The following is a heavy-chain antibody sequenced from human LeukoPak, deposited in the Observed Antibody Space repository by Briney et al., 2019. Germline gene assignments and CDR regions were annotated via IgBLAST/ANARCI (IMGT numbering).Heavy chain of an antibody. J-gene: IGHJ4*02. CDR2: INTNTGNP. CDR1: GYTFTSYY. Sequence: ASVKVSCKASGYTFTSYYMHWVRQAPGQGLEWMGWINTNTGNPTYAQGFTGRFVFSLDTSVSTAYLQISGLKAEDTAVYYCARAYQRLGELSLPDYWGQGTLVTVSS. CDR3: ARAYQRLGELSLPDY. D-gene: IGHD3-16*02. V-gene: IGHV7-4-1*02.